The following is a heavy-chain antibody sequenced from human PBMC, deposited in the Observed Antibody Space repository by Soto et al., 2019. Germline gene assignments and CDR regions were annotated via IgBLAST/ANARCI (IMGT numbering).Heavy chain of an antibody. V-gene: IGHV4-59*12. CDR2: IYYSGST. CDR3: ARAGYSGYDRIDP. J-gene: IGHJ5*02. CDR1: GGSISSYY. Sequence: SETLSLTCTVSGGSISSYYWSWIRQPPGKGLEWIGYIYYSGSTNYNPYLKSRVTITIDTSKNQFYLKLSPETDADTAVYYCARAGYSGYDRIDPWGQGTLVTVS. D-gene: IGHD5-12*01.